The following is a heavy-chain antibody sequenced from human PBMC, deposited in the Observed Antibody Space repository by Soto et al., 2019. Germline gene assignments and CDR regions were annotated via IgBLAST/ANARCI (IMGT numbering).Heavy chain of an antibody. Sequence: PSETLSLTCTVSGGSINNHYWSWIRQPPGKGLEWIGYIDYTGATNYSPSLASRVTISVDTSKNQFSLKLTSLTAADTAIYYCARAHWYFDYCGKGTLVTVSS. CDR3: ARAHWYFDY. D-gene: IGHD1-1*01. V-gene: IGHV4-59*11. CDR2: IDYTGAT. J-gene: IGHJ4*02. CDR1: GGSINNHY.